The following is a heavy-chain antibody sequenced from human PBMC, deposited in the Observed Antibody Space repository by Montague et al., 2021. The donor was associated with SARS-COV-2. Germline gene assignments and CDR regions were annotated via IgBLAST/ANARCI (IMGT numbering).Heavy chain of an antibody. V-gene: IGHV3-48*03. Sequence: SLRLSCAASGFSFSSYEMNWVRQAPGKGLEWLSYISSRGDHIYYTDSVMGRFTVSRDNAGSSLFLQIDSLRVEDTAVYYCATDRRPDSDGSGSLDNWGQGTLVTVSS. CDR1: GFSFSSYE. CDR3: ATDRRPDSDGSGSLDN. J-gene: IGHJ4*02. CDR2: ISSRGDHI. D-gene: IGHD3-10*01.